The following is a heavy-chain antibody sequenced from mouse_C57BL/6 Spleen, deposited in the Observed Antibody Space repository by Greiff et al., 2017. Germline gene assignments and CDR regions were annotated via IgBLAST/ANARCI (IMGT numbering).Heavy chain of an antibody. D-gene: IGHD1-1*01. Sequence: QVQLKESGPELVKPGASVKLSCKASGYTFTSYDINWVQQRPGQGLEWIGWIYPRDGSTKYNEKFKGKATLTVYTSSSTAYMDLHSLTSEDSAVDFWARSPGISPYYYGYWGQGTTLTVAS. CDR3: ARSPGISPYYYGY. CDR1: GYTFTSYD. V-gene: IGHV1-85*01. J-gene: IGHJ2*01. CDR2: IYPRDGST.